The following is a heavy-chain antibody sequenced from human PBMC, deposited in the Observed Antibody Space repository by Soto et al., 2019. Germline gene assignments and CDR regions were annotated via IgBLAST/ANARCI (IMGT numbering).Heavy chain of an antibody. D-gene: IGHD3-3*01. Sequence: QITLKESGPTLVKPTHTLTLTCTFSGFSLSTSGVGVGWIRQPPGKALEWLALIYWDDDKRYSPSLKSRLTITNDTSKNQVVLTMTNIDPVDTATYYCAHCPGKYYDFWSPSLNWGQGTLVTVSS. CDR2: IYWDDDK. V-gene: IGHV2-5*02. J-gene: IGHJ4*02. CDR3: AHCPGKYYDFWSPSLN. CDR1: GFSLSTSGVG.